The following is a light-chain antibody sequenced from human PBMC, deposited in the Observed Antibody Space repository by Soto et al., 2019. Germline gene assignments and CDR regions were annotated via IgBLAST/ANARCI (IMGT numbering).Light chain of an antibody. CDR2: DAS. V-gene: IGKV1-5*01. Sequence: DIQMTQSPSTLSASVGDGVTITCRASQSISSWLAWYQQKPGKAPKLLIYDASSLESGVPSRFSGSGSGTEFTLTISSLQPDDFATYYCQQYNSYSRTFGQGIKVEIK. CDR3: QQYNSYSRT. CDR1: QSISSW. J-gene: IGKJ1*01.